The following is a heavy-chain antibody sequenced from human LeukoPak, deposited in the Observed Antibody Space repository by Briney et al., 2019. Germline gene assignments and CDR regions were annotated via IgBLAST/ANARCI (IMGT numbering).Heavy chain of an antibody. Sequence: PGGSLRLSCAASGFTFNSYWMSWVRQAPGKGLEGVANIDPDGSEKQYGDSVKDRFAPYRDNAKHSLYLQMNSLRAEDTAIYYCARIYYFGDNNWRYFDNWGQGTLVTVSS. J-gene: IGHJ4*02. CDR2: IDPDGSEK. CDR3: ARIYYFGDNNWRYFDN. V-gene: IGHV3-7*01. CDR1: GFTFNSYW. D-gene: IGHD3-10*01.